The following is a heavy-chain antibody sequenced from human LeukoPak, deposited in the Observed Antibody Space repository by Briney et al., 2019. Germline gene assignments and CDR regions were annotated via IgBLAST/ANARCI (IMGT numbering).Heavy chain of an antibody. V-gene: IGHV1-69*13. J-gene: IGHJ4*02. CDR2: ITPIFGTA. Sequence: ASVKVSCKASGGTFSSYAISWVRQAPGQGLEWMGGITPIFGTANYAQKFQGRVTITADESTSTAYMELSSLRSEDTAVYYCARSFPSVRYYDSSGRSLDYWGQGTLVTVSS. CDR1: GGTFSSYA. CDR3: ARSFPSVRYYDSSGRSLDY. D-gene: IGHD3-22*01.